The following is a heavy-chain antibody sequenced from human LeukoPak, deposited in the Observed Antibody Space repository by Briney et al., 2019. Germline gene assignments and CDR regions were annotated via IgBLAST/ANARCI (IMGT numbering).Heavy chain of an antibody. V-gene: IGHV3-48*03. J-gene: IGHJ4*02. CDR2: IGTSGRNI. CDR1: GLTFSSYE. D-gene: IGHD1-26*01. Sequence: QPGGSLRLSCAASGLTFSSYEMNWVRQTPGKGLEWVSYIGTSGRNIYYADSVKGRFTISRDNAKNTLYLQINSLRAEDTAVYYCAREIVGAFDYWGQGTLVTVSS. CDR3: AREIVGAFDY.